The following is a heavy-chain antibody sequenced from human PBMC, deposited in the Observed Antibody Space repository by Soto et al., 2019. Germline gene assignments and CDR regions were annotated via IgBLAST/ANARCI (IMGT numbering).Heavy chain of an antibody. CDR1: GFIVSSNY. J-gene: IGHJ4*02. Sequence: GVSLRLSCAASGFIVSSNYMTWVRQAPGKGLEWVSLLYSGGATHYAASVKGRFTISSHSSQNTLFLQMNSLRTEDTATYYCLRGRYGSQIHWGQGTKVTVSS. D-gene: IGHD3-10*01. CDR2: LYSGGAT. CDR3: LRGRYGSQIH. V-gene: IGHV3-53*04.